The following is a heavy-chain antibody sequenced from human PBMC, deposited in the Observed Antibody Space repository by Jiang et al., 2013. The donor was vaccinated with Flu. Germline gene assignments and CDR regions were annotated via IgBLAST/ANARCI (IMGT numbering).Heavy chain of an antibody. CDR2: FWDDDK. D-gene: IGHD4-17*01. CDR1: LSTSGVG. J-gene: IGHJ4*02. Sequence: LSTSGVGVGWIRQPPRKGPGVACTHFWDDDKRYSPSLEDRLTITKDTSKNQVVLTMTNMDPVDTATYYCVHGPVDYWGQGTLVTVSS. V-gene: IGHV2-5*02. CDR3: VHGPVDY.